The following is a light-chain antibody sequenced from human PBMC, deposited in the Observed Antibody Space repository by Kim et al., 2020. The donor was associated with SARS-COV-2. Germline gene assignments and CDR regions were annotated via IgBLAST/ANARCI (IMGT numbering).Light chain of an antibody. CDR1: QGISSY. CDR2: AAS. Sequence: AIRMTQSPSSVSASTGDRVTITCRASQGISSYLAWYQQKPGKAPKLLIYAASTLQSGVPSGFSGSGSGTDFTLTISCLQSEDFATYYCQQYYSYPHTFGGGTKVDIK. V-gene: IGKV1-8*01. CDR3: QQYYSYPHT. J-gene: IGKJ4*01.